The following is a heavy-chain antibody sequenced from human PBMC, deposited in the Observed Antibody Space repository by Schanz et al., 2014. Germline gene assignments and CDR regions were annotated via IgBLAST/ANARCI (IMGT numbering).Heavy chain of an antibody. CDR3: ARDAADFYEILTEEDY. CDR2: ISAYNGNT. Sequence: QVQLVQSGAEVKKPGASVKVSCKASGYTFTSYGISWVRQAPGQGLEWMGWISAYNGNTKYPPKLQGRVTMTTDTSTNTAYMELRSLRSDDTAVYYCARDAADFYEILTEEDYWGQGTLVAASS. D-gene: IGHD3-9*01. J-gene: IGHJ4*01. CDR1: GYTFTSYG. V-gene: IGHV1-18*01.